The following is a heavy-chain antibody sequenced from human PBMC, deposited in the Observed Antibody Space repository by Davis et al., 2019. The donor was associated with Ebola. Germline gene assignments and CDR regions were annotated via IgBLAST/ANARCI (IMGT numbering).Heavy chain of an antibody. CDR3: ASLRRTITGMDDGFDI. CDR2: IYTGDSDT. Sequence: GESLKIFCKGSGYSFSSHWIGWVRQMPGKGLEWMGIIYTGDSDTRYSPSFRGQVTISADKSIKTAFLQWSSLKASDTALYYCASLRRTITGMDDGFDIWGQGTMVTVSS. J-gene: IGHJ3*02. D-gene: IGHD2-8*02. V-gene: IGHV5-51*01. CDR1: GYSFSSHW.